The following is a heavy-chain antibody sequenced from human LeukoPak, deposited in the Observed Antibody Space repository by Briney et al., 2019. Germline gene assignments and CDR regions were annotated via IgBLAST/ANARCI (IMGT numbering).Heavy chain of an antibody. D-gene: IGHD3-22*01. CDR2: INVYNGNT. V-gene: IGHV1-18*01. Sequence: ASVKVSFKASGYTFTSHDVSWVRQAPGQGLEWMGWINVYNGNTDYAQRLQGRVTMTTDTSTNTAYMELRSLRSDDTAVYYCAREPSSGYRYFDYWGQGTLVTVSS. J-gene: IGHJ4*02. CDR3: AREPSSGYRYFDY. CDR1: GYTFTSHD.